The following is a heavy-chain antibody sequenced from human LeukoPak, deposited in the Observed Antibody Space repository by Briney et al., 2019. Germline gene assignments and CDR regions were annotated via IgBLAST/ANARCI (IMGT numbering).Heavy chain of an antibody. CDR3: ASTRIVGYQLPRTTSWFDP. V-gene: IGHV3-48*03. Sequence: GGSLRLSCAASGFTFSSYEMNWVRQAPGKGLEWVSYISSSGSSMYYADSVKGRFTISRDNAKNSLYLQMNSLRAEDTAVYYCASTRIVGYQLPRTTSWFDPWGQGTLVTVSS. CDR2: ISSSGSSM. J-gene: IGHJ5*02. CDR1: GFTFSSYE. D-gene: IGHD2-2*01.